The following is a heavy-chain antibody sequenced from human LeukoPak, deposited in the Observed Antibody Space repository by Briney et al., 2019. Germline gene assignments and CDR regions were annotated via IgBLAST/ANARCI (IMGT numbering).Heavy chain of an antibody. J-gene: IGHJ4*02. Sequence: PGRSLRLSCAASGFTFRSYGMHWVRQAPGKGLEWVALISDDGSNIYYADSVKGRFTISRGSSKNTLSLQMSSLRVEDTAVYYCARDNKRFSCDYWGQGTLVTVSS. CDR3: ARDNKRFSCDY. CDR2: ISDDGSNI. D-gene: IGHD2/OR15-2a*01. V-gene: IGHV3-30*03. CDR1: GFTFRSYG.